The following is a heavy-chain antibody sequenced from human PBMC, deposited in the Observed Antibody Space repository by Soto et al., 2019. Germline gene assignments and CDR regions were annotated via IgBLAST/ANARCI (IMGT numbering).Heavy chain of an antibody. CDR2: TKSKTDGGTT. J-gene: IGHJ6*02. D-gene: IGHD3-22*01. V-gene: IGHV3-15*01. Sequence: GSLRLSCAASGFTFSNAWMSWVRQAPGKGLEWVGRTKSKTDGGTTDYAAPVKGRFTISRDDSKNTLYLQMNSLKTEDTAVYYCTTVGDIITMIVGGVDVWGQGTTVTVSS. CDR1: GFTFSNAW. CDR3: TTVGDIITMIVGGVDV.